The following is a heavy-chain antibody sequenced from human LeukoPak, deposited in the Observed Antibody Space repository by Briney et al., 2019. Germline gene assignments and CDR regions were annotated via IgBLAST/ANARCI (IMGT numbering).Heavy chain of an antibody. CDR1: GDSVSSNSAA. CDR3: ARDRRQWLPIEGCAFDI. D-gene: IGHD6-19*01. V-gene: IGHV6-1*01. Sequence: SQTLSLTCAISGDSVSSNSAAWNWIRQSPSRGLEWLGRTYYRSKWYNDYAVSVKSRITINPDTSKNQFSLQLNSVTPDDTAVYYCARDRRQWLPIEGCAFDIWGQGTMVTVSS. CDR2: TYYRSKWYN. J-gene: IGHJ3*02.